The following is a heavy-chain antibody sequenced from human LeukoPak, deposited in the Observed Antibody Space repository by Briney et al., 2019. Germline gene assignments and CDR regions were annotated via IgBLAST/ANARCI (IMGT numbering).Heavy chain of an antibody. CDR3: AKDLRSSADSKMGAADY. D-gene: IGHD1-26*01. Sequence: QTGGSLRLSCAASGFPFSSYEMNWVRQAPGKGLEWVSYISSSGNTIYYADSVKGRFTSSRDNAKNSLYLQMNSLRAEDTAVYYCAKDLRSSADSKMGAADYWGQGTLVTVSS. CDR2: ISSSGNTI. V-gene: IGHV3-48*03. J-gene: IGHJ4*02. CDR1: GFPFSSYE.